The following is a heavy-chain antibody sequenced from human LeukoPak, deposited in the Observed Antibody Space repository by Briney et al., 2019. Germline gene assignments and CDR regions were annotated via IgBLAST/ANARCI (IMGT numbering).Heavy chain of an antibody. D-gene: IGHD6-13*01. J-gene: IGHJ4*02. Sequence: GGSLRLSCAASGFTFSGYSISWVRQAPGKGLEWVAFIRPDGSVKYYAESVRGRFTISRDNSKNTLYLQMNSLRAEDTAVYYCAKDEAAAGVDFDYWGQGTLVTVYS. V-gene: IGHV3-30*02. CDR1: GFTFSGYS. CDR3: AKDEAAAGVDFDY. CDR2: IRPDGSVK.